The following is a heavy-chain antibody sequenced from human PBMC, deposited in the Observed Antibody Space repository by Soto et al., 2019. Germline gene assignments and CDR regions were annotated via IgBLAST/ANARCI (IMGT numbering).Heavy chain of an antibody. Sequence: QVQLQESGPGLVKPSQTLSLTCTVSGGSISSGDYCWSWIRQPPGKGLEWIGYIYYSGSTYYKQSLKSRVTISVDTSKNRFSLKLSSVTAADTAVYYCARDGGATRWGQGTMVTVSS. CDR2: IYYSGST. D-gene: IGHD3-16*01. V-gene: IGHV4-30-4*01. CDR1: GGSISSGDYC. J-gene: IGHJ3*01. CDR3: ARDGGATR.